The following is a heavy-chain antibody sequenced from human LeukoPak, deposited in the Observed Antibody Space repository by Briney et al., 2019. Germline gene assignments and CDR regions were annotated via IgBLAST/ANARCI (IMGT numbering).Heavy chain of an antibody. D-gene: IGHD2-2*02. Sequence: GRSLRLSCAASGFTFSSYAMHWVRQAPGKGLEWVAVISYDGSNKYYADSVKGRFTISRDNSKNTLYLQMNSLRAEDTAVYYCASGLVVPAAIRGVFDYWGQGTLVTVSS. CDR1: GFTFSSYA. J-gene: IGHJ4*02. V-gene: IGHV3-30-3*01. CDR3: ASGLVVPAAIRGVFDY. CDR2: ISYDGSNK.